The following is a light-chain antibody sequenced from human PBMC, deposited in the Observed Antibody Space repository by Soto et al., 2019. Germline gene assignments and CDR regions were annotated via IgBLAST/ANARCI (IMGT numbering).Light chain of an antibody. Sequence: LSASVGDRVTITCRASQSISSWLAWYQQKPGKAPKLLIYKASSLESGVPSRFSGSGSGTEFTLTISSLQPDDFATYYCQQYSPGTFGQGTKVDIK. J-gene: IGKJ1*01. CDR1: QSISSW. CDR2: KAS. CDR3: QQYSPGT. V-gene: IGKV1-5*03.